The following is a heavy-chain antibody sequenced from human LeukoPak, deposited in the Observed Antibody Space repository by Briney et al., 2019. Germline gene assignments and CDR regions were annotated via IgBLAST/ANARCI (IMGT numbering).Heavy chain of an antibody. Sequence: GGSVRLSCAASGVTFSSHGMSWVRQAPGKGLEWVSSITDSGSGTCYADSVKGRFTMSRDNSKNTLYLQMNSLRAEDTAVYYCAKNLLGSESFSWHFDLWGRGTLVTVSS. CDR1: GVTFSSHG. J-gene: IGHJ2*01. D-gene: IGHD1-26*01. V-gene: IGHV3-23*01. CDR3: AKNLLGSESFSWHFDL. CDR2: ITDSGSGT.